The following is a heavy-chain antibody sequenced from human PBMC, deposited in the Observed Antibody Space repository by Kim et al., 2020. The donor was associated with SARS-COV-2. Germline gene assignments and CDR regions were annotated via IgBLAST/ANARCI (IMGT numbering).Heavy chain of an antibody. CDR3: ARQTPGIAVAGIGFSDY. V-gene: IGHV4-39*01. J-gene: IGHJ4*02. D-gene: IGHD6-19*01. Sequence: LKSRVTISVDTSKNQFSLKLSSVTAADTAVYYCARQTPGIAVAGIGFSDYWGQGTLVTVSS.